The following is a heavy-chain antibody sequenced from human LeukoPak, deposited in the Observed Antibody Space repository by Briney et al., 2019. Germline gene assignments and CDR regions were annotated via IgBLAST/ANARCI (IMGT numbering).Heavy chain of an antibody. J-gene: IGHJ4*02. Sequence: GRSLRLSCAASGFTFSSYGMHWVRQAPGKGLEWVAVIWYDGSNKYHADSVKGRFTISRDNSKNTLYLQMNSLRAEDTAVYYCARDGRRYYDILTGYLAYWGQGTLVTVSS. D-gene: IGHD3-9*01. CDR3: ARDGRRYYDILTGYLAY. CDR2: IWYDGSNK. V-gene: IGHV3-33*01. CDR1: GFTFSSYG.